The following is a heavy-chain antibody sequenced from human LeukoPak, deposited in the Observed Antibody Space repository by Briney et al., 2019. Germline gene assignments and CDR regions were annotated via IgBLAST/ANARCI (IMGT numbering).Heavy chain of an antibody. CDR3: AKDPIPHTGIRGGFDY. Sequence: GGSLRLSCAASGFTFSSYAMSCVRQAPGKGREWVSAISGSGGSTYYADSAKVRFTISRDNSKNTLYLQMNSLRAEDTAVYTCAKDPIPHTGIRGGFDYWGQGTLVTVSS. J-gene: IGHJ4*02. V-gene: IGHV3-23*01. CDR1: GFTFSSYA. CDR2: ISGSGGST. D-gene: IGHD3-10*01.